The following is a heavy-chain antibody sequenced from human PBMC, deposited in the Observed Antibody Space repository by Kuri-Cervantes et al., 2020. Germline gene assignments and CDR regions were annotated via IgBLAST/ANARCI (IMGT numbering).Heavy chain of an antibody. CDR2: IRYDGSNK. J-gene: IGHJ6*03. CDR3: AKDRRVRGVHPLHYYYYMDV. V-gene: IGHV3-30*02. Sequence: GESLKISCVTSGFTFSNYGMHWVRQAPGKGLEWVAFIRYDGSNKYYAASVKGRFTLSRDNSKNTLYLQMYSLRPDDTAVYYCAKDRRVRGVHPLHYYYYMDVWGKGTTVTVSS. CDR1: GFTFSNYG. D-gene: IGHD3-10*01.